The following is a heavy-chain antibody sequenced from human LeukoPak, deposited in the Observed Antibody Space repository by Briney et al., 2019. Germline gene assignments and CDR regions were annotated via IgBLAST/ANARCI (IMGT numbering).Heavy chain of an antibody. CDR3: ARQWGWDPSWLDP. V-gene: IGHV4-34*01. CDR1: GGSFSGYY. J-gene: IGHJ5*02. Sequence: SETLSLTCAVYGGSFSGYYWSWIRQPPGKGLEWIGEINHSGSTNYNPSLKSRVTISVDTSKNQFSLKLSSVTAADTAVYYCARQWGWDPSWLDPWGQGTLVTVSS. D-gene: IGHD2-15*01. CDR2: INHSGST.